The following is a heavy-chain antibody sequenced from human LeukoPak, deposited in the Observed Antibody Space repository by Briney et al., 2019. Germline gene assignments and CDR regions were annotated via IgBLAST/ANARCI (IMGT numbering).Heavy chain of an antibody. CDR2: IYYSGST. D-gene: IGHD2-21*01. Sequence: PSETLSLTCTVSGGSISSSNYYWSWIRQPPGKGLEWIGYIYYSGSTYYNPSLKSRVTISVDTSKNQFSLKLSSVTAADTAVYYCARDNCGGDCYYNWFDPWGQGTLATASS. CDR1: GGSISSSNYY. CDR3: ARDNCGGDCYYNWFDP. V-gene: IGHV4-30-4*08. J-gene: IGHJ5*02.